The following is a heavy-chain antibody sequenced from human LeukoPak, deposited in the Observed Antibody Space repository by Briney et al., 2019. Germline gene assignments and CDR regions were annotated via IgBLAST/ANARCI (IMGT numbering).Heavy chain of an antibody. V-gene: IGHV3-48*03. CDR3: ASHRKYCSGGNCYYYYGMDV. J-gene: IGHJ6*02. Sequence: GGSLRLSCAASGFTFSSYEMNWVRQAPGKGLEWVSYISSSGSTIYYADSVKGRFTISRDNAKNSLLLQMNSLRAEDTAVYYCASHRKYCSGGNCYYYYGMDVWGQGTTVTVSS. CDR1: GFTFSSYE. D-gene: IGHD2-15*01. CDR2: ISSSGSTI.